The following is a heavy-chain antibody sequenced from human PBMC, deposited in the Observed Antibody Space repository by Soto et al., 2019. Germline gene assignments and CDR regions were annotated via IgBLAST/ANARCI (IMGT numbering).Heavy chain of an antibody. V-gene: IGHV4-59*08. D-gene: IGHD3-3*01. CDR1: GGSISTYY. CDR3: ARSVEIRRPPSGLWSGSPEHYYYMDV. Sequence: SETLSLTCTVSGGSISTYYWSWIRQPPGKGLEWIGHIYYTGSTNNDPSLRSRVTISVDTSKNQFSLRLSSVTAADTAVYYCARSVEIRRPPSGLWSGSPEHYYYMDVWGKGTTVTVSS. J-gene: IGHJ6*03. CDR2: IYYTGST.